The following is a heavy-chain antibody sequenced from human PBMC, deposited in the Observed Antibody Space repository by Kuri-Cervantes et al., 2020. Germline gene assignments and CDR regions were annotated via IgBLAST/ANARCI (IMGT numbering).Heavy chain of an antibody. CDR3: ARDTSSVSLGYYYYGMDV. Sequence: ESLKISCTVSGGSISSYYCSWIRQPSGKGVEWSGEINRSGNTNYNPSLKSRVTISVDTSKNQFSLKLSSVTAADTAVYYCARDTSSVSLGYYYYGMDVWGQGTTVTDSS. CDR1: GGSISSYY. CDR2: INRSGNT. D-gene: IGHD3-10*01. J-gene: IGHJ6*02. V-gene: IGHV4-59*12.